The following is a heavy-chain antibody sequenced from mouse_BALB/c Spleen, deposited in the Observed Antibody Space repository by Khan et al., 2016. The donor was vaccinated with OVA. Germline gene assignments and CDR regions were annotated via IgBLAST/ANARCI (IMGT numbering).Heavy chain of an antibody. D-gene: IGHD1-1*01. CDR3: ARIKKIVATYFDY. Sequence: QVQLQQPGAELVKAGASVKMSCTASGYTFTSYWMHWVKQRLGQGLEWFAETNPTNGRTYYNAKFKSKATLTEDKSSSTAYMLLSGPTCEDAAVYYCARIKKIVATYFDYWGQGTTLTVSS. CDR1: GYTFTSYW. CDR2: TNPTNGRT. V-gene: IGHV1S81*02. J-gene: IGHJ2*01.